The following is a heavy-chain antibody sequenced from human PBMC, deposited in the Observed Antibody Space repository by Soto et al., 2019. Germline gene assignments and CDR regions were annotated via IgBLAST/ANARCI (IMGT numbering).Heavy chain of an antibody. J-gene: IGHJ4*02. V-gene: IGHV2-5*02. CDR3: AHRISRGWFDY. Sequence: QITLQESGPTLVKPTQTLTLTCTFSGFPLSTRGVGVSWIRQPPVKALEWLAFIYWDDEKHYRPSLKSMVTITKDTSKNQVVLKMTNMDPVDTATYCCAHRISRGWFDYWGQGTLVTVSS. CDR1: GFPLSTRGVG. D-gene: IGHD6-19*01. CDR2: IYWDDEK.